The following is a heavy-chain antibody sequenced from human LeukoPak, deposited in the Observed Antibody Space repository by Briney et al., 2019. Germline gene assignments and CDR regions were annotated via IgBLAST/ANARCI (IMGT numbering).Heavy chain of an antibody. CDR3: ARDIRYDSKNY. J-gene: IGHJ4*02. D-gene: IGHD3-22*01. V-gene: IGHV1-2*06. CDR1: GGTFSSYA. CDR2: INPNSGGT. Sequence: GASVKVSCKASGGTFSSYAISWVRQAPGQGLEWMGRINPNSGGTNYAQKFQGRVTMTRDTSISTAYMELSRLRSDDTAVYYCARDIRYDSKNYWGQETLVTVSS.